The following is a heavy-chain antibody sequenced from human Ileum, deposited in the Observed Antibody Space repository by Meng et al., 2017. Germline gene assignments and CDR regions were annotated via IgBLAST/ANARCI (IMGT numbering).Heavy chain of an antibody. Sequence: QVQLQESGPGLVRPSETLSLICTVSGGSGSRAGYQWGWIRQPPGKGLEWIGYASTNYNPSLKSRVTISLDTSRNQFSLSLSSVTAADTAAYYCARDHMGSLDYWGQGILVTVSS. D-gene: IGHD1-26*01. CDR2: AST. V-gene: IGHV4-61*08. CDR1: GGSGSRAGYQ. J-gene: IGHJ4*02. CDR3: ARDHMGSLDY.